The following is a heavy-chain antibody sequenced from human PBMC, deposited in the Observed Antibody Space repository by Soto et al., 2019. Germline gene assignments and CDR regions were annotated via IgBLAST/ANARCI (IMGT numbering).Heavy chain of an antibody. D-gene: IGHD4-17*01. CDR3: ARTTAVPNTLRSRYFFDY. CDR2: VYYSGTT. V-gene: IGHV4-61*01. J-gene: IGHJ4*02. Sequence: SETLSLTCSVSGGSVTNKTYYWSWIRQPPGKRLEWIGYVYYSGTTNYNPSLKSRVTISVDLSKNQFSLRLSSVTTADTALYYCARTTAVPNTLRSRYFFDYWGQGTLVTVSS. CDR1: GGSVTNKTYY.